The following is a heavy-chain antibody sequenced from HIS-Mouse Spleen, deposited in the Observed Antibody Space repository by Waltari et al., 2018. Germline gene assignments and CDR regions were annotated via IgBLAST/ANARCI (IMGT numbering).Heavy chain of an antibody. CDR1: GGSISSSSYY. J-gene: IGHJ4*02. CDR3: ARLAAAGTY. D-gene: IGHD6-13*01. CDR2: IYYSGST. V-gene: IGHV4-39*07. Sequence: QLQLQESGPGRVKPSETLSPTGTVPGGSISSSSYYWGWIRQPPGKGLEWIGSIYYSGSTYYNPSLKSRVTISVDTSKNQFSLKLSSVTAADTAVYYCARLAAAGTYWGQGTLVTVSS.